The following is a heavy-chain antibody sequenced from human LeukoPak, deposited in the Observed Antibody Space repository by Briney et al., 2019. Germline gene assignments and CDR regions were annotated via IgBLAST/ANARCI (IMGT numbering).Heavy chain of an antibody. D-gene: IGHD6-13*01. CDR3: AKDSLVGVAAAVSFDY. CDR2: ISYDGSNK. Sequence: GRSLRLSCAASGFTFSSYAMHWVRQAPGKGLEWVAVISYDGSNKYYADSVKGRFTISRDNSKNTLYLQMNSLRAEDTAVYYCAKDSLVGVAAAVSFDYWGQGTLVTVSS. J-gene: IGHJ4*02. V-gene: IGHV3-30-3*01. CDR1: GFTFSSYA.